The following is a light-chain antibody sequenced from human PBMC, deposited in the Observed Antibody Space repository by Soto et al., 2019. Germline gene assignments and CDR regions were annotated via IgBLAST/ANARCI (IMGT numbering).Light chain of an antibody. CDR1: SSDFGGFNL. CDR3: CSYARSSTVV. Sequence: QSALTQPASVSGSPGQSITVSCTGTSSDFGGFNLVSWYQQHPGKDLKLIIYEATKRPSGVSNRFSGSKSGNTASMTISGLQAEDEADYFCCSYARSSTVVFGGGTKLTVL. CDR2: EAT. V-gene: IGLV2-23*02. J-gene: IGLJ3*02.